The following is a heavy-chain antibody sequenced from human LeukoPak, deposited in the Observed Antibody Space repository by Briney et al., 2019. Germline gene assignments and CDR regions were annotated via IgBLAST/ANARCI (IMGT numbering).Heavy chain of an antibody. CDR1: GVSLSGYA. CDR3: ARGQSVGWEIGVCDF. CDR2: IKYDASDG. V-gene: IGHV3-33*01. D-gene: IGHD1-26*01. J-gene: IGHJ4*02. Sequence: PGGSLRLSCAVSGVSLSGYAMHWVRQAPGKGLEWVGLIKYDASDGYYADSVKGRFTISRDDSRNTLYLQMPSLRAEDTAVYYCARGQSVGWEIGVCDFWGQGSLVTVAS.